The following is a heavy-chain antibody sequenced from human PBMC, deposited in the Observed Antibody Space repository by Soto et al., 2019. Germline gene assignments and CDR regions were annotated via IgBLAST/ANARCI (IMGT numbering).Heavy chain of an antibody. CDR2: ISGSGGST. Sequence: EVQLLESGGGLVQPGGSLRLSCAASGFTFSSYAMSWVRQAPGKGLEWVSAISGSGGSTYYADSVKGRFTISRDNSKNTLYLQMHSLRAEDTAVYYCAKLVDTAMVNYYYGMDVWGQGTTVTVSS. CDR1: GFTFSSYA. D-gene: IGHD5-18*01. J-gene: IGHJ6*02. CDR3: AKLVDTAMVNYYYGMDV. V-gene: IGHV3-23*01.